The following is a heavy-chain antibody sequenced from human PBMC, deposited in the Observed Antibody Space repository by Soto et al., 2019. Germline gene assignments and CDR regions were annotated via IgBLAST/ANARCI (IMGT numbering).Heavy chain of an antibody. CDR2: MNPNSGNT. V-gene: IGHV1-8*01. CDR1: GYTFTSYD. D-gene: IGHD6-13*01. J-gene: IGHJ4*02. Sequence: ASVKVSCKASGYTFTSYDINWVRQATGQGLEWMGWMNPNSGNTGYAQKFQGRVTMTRNTSISTAYMELSSLRSEDTAVYYCARGRIGRKAAAGTYFDYWGQGPRSPSPQ. CDR3: ARGRIGRKAAAGTYFDY.